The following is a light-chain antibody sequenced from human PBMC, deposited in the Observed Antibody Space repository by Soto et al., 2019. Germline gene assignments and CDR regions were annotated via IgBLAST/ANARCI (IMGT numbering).Light chain of an antibody. V-gene: IGKV3-20*01. J-gene: IGKJ4*01. CDR1: QSVRSTY. CDR2: GAS. Sequence: EIVLTQSPGTLSLSPGERATVSCRASQSVRSTYFGWYQQKPGQAPRLLIYGASSRATGIPDRFSGSGSGTDFSLTISRLEPEDFAMYYCQQYGDSPLTFGGGTKVEIK. CDR3: QQYGDSPLT.